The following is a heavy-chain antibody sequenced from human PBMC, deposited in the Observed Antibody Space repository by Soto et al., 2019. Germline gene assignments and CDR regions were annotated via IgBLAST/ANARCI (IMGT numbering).Heavy chain of an antibody. V-gene: IGHV1-3*04. CDR1: GYTFTTYA. D-gene: IGHD1-1*01. CDR3: VSSRKLNNNNWGIDP. Sequence: ASVKVSCKDSGYTFTTYAMHWVRQATGQRLEWMGWINTGNGDTKYSQKFQGRVTMTRDTPASTIYMELSSLRSEDTAVYYCVSSRKLNNNNWGIDPWGQGTLVTVSS. CDR2: INTGNGDT. J-gene: IGHJ5*02.